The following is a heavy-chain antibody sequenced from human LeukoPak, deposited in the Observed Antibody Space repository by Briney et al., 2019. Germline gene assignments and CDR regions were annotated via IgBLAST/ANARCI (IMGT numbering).Heavy chain of an antibody. Sequence: GGSLRLSCAASGFTFSSYWMSWVRQAPGKGLEWVASIKQDGSEKYYVDSVKGRFTISRDNAKNSLSLQMSSLRVADTAVYYCAREGRTWFRSSWYDYWGPGTLVTVSS. CDR1: GFTFSSYW. CDR2: IKQDGSEK. D-gene: IGHD6-13*01. J-gene: IGHJ4*02. CDR3: AREGRTWFRSSWYDY. V-gene: IGHV3-7*01.